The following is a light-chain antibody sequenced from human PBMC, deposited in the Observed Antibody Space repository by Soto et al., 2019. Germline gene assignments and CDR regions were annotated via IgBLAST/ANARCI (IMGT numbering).Light chain of an antibody. CDR1: QSVSSSY. CDR3: QQYGSSPQLT. J-gene: IGKJ3*01. Sequence: EIVLTQSPGTLSLSPGERATLSCRASQSVSSSYLAWYQQKPGQAPRILIYGASSRATGIPDRFSGSASGTDFTLTISRLEPEDFAVYYCQQYGSSPQLTFGPGTKVYIK. CDR2: GAS. V-gene: IGKV3-20*01.